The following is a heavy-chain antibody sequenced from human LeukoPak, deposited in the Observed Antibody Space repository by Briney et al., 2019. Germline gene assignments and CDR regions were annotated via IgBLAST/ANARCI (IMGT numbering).Heavy chain of an antibody. CDR1: GFAFSSYG. D-gene: IGHD3-22*01. Sequence: GGSLRLSCAASGFAFSSYGMHWVRQAPGKGLEWVAFIRYDGSNKYYADSVKGRFTISRDNSKNTLYLQMNSLRAEDTAVYYCAKDSLDMIVPTGWFDPWGQGTLVTVSS. CDR3: AKDSLDMIVPTGWFDP. J-gene: IGHJ5*02. CDR2: IRYDGSNK. V-gene: IGHV3-30*02.